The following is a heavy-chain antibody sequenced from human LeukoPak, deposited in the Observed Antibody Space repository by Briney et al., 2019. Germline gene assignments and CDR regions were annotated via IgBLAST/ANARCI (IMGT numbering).Heavy chain of an antibody. D-gene: IGHD7-27*01. J-gene: IGHJ4*02. V-gene: IGHV3-23*01. Sequence: GGSLRLSCGTSGFRFRTYAMTWVRQAPGKGLEWVSTITDVGDRALYIDSVRGRFTIFRDDSKNTLYLQMDSLRAEDTAVYYCTKDQDFRLGSMDFWGQGTLVTVSS. CDR1: GFRFRTYA. CDR3: TKDQDFRLGSMDF. CDR2: ITDVGDRA.